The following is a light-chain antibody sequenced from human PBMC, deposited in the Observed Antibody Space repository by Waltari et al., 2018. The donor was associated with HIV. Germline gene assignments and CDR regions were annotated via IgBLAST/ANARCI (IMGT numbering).Light chain of an antibody. V-gene: IGLV3-25*03. CDR3: QSTDSSGTYVI. CDR2: KDS. CDR1: TLPKQY. Sequence: SYELTQPPSVSVSPGQTARITCSGDTLPKQYAFWYQQKPGQAPVLVMYKDSERPSGIPWRFSGSSSGTQVTLTVSGVQAEDEAAYYCQSTDSSGTYVIFGGGTKLTVL. J-gene: IGLJ2*01.